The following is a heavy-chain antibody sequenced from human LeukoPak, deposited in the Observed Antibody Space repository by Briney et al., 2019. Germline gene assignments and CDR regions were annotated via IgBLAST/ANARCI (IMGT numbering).Heavy chain of an antibody. CDR2: TYTGGNS. Sequence: GGSLRLPCAASGFTVSSIHMVWVRQAPGKGLEWVSVTYTGGNSYYADSVKGRFIISRDISKNTLYLQMNSLRAEDSALYYCARGGRGSAAVVAPRSFDIWGQGAMVTVSS. CDR3: ARGGRGSAAVVAPRSFDI. CDR1: GFTVSSIH. D-gene: IGHD3-22*01. J-gene: IGHJ3*02. V-gene: IGHV3-53*01.